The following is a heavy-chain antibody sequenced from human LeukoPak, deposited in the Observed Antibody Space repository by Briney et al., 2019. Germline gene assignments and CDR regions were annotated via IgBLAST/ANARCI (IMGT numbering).Heavy chain of an antibody. D-gene: IGHD6-19*01. CDR3: ASRSAYSSGRDY. V-gene: IGHV3-23*01. CDR1: GFTFSSYA. J-gene: IGHJ4*02. Sequence: GGSLRLSCAASGFTFSSYAMSWVRQAPGKGLEWVSAISGSGGSTYYADSEKGRFTISRDNSKNTLYLQMNSLRAEDTAVYYCASRSAYSSGRDYWGQGTLVTVSS. CDR2: ISGSGGST.